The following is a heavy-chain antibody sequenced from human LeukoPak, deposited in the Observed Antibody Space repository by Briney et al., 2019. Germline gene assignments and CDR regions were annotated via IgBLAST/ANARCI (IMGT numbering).Heavy chain of an antibody. CDR3: ARGRYRGASGYYYVGFDP. V-gene: IGHV4-59*01. D-gene: IGHD3-22*01. CDR2: ISYSGTT. Sequence: PSETLSLTCTVSGDSFSYFYWSWIRQPPGKGLEWIGYISYSGTTNYNPSLKSRVTVSVDTPKNQFSLKLSSVTAADTAVYYCARGRYRGASGYYYVGFDPWGQGTLVTVSS. CDR1: GDSFSYFY. J-gene: IGHJ5*02.